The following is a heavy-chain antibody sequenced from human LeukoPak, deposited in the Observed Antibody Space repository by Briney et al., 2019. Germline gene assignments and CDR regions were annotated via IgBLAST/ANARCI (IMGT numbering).Heavy chain of an antibody. D-gene: IGHD1-26*01. J-gene: IGHJ3*02. V-gene: IGHV4-39*01. CDR1: GGSISSTSYY. Sequence: SETLSLTCTVSGGSISSTSYYWGWIRQPPGKGLEWIGSIYYSGNSYYNPSLKSRVTISGDTSKNQFSLKLNSVTAADTAVYYCARVSQSYFDAFDIWGQGTMVTVSS. CDR2: IYYSGNS. CDR3: ARVSQSYFDAFDI.